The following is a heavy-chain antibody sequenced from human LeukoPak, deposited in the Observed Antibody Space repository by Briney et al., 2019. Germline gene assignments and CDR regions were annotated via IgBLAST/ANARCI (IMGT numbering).Heavy chain of an antibody. V-gene: IGHV1-69*01. CDR3: ARSPRGRRRGDDY. CDR1: GGTFSSYA. Sequence: GASVKVSCKASGGTFSSYAISWVRQAPGQGLEWMGGIIPIFGTANYAQKFQGRVTITADDSTSTAYMELSSLRSEDTAAYYCARSPRGRRRGDDYWGQGTLVTVSS. CDR2: IIPIFGTA. D-gene: IGHD3-16*01. J-gene: IGHJ4*02.